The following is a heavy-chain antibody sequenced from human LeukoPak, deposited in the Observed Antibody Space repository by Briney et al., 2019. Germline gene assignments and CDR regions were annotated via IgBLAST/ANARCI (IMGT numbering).Heavy chain of an antibody. D-gene: IGHD3-22*01. CDR3: AREIDSSGYTDAFDI. V-gene: IGHV3-48*04. J-gene: IGHJ3*02. CDR2: ISSSCSTI. CDR1: GFTLSNYN. Sequence: PGGSLRLSCAASGFTLSNYNMNWVRQAPGKGLEWVSYISSSCSTIYYTDSVKGRFTISRDNAKNSLYLQMNSLRAEDTAVYYCAREIDSSGYTDAFDIWGQGTMVTVSS.